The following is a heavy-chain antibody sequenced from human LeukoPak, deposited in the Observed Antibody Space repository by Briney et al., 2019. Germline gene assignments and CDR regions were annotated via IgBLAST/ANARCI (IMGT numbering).Heavy chain of an antibody. CDR1: GFTLSRHA. Sequence: GGSLRLSCAASGFTLSRHAMSWVRQAPGKGREGVSPLSGSGGSTYYADAVKGRFTISRDNSKNTLYLQMNSLRAEDTAVYYCAKILGIESGFDYWGQGTLVTVSS. J-gene: IGHJ4*02. V-gene: IGHV3-23*01. CDR2: LSGSGGST. CDR3: AKILGIESGFDY. D-gene: IGHD3-3*01.